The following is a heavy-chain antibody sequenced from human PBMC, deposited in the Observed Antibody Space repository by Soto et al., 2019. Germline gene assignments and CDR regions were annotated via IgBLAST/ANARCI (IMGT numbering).Heavy chain of an antibody. CDR1: GFTFSSYT. V-gene: IGHV3-30-3*01. CDR2: ISYDGSNK. Sequence: QVQLVESGGGVVQPGRSLRLSCAASGFTFSSYTIHWVRQAPGKGLEWVAVISYDGSNKYYADSVKGRFTISRDNSKNTLYLQMNSLRTEDTAVYYCAGEPYPRHCYGMDVWGQGTTVTVSS. J-gene: IGHJ6*02. CDR3: AGEPYPRHCYGMDV.